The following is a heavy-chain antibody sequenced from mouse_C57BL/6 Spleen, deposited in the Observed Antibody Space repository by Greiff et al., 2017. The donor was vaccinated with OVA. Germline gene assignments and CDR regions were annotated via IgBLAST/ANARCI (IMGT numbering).Heavy chain of an antibody. V-gene: IGHV1-69*01. D-gene: IGHD3-2*02. J-gene: IGHJ3*01. CDR1: GYTFTSYW. CDR3: ARSEGSGYVCAY. CDR2: IDPSDSYT. Sequence: VQLQQPGAELVMPGASVKLSCKASGYTFTSYWMHWVKQRPGQGLEWIGEIDPSDSYTNYNQKFKGKSTLTVDKSSSTAYMQLSSLTSEDSAVYYCARSEGSGYVCAYWGQGTLVTVSA.